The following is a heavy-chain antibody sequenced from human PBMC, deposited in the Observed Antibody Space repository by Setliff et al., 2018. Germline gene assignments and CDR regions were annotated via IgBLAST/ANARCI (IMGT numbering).Heavy chain of an antibody. V-gene: IGHV1-2*02. D-gene: IGHD3-22*01. CDR3: AKGGGSYCADSGCPPYLFDP. CDR1: GYSFSDFY. CDR2: IKPNGGDT. J-gene: IGHJ5*02. Sequence: ASVKVSCKASGYSFSDFYMHWVRLAPGQGLEWMGWIKPNGGDTQYAQKFQGRVTMTRDTSINTAYLDLRSLSSDDTAIYYCAKGGGSYCADSGCPPYLFDPWGQGTLVTVSS.